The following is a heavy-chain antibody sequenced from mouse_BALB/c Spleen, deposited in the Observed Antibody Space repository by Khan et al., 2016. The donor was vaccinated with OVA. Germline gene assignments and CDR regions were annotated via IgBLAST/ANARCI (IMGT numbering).Heavy chain of an antibody. CDR2: INTQSGAP. D-gene: IGHD2-12*01. CDR1: GYTFTTAG. J-gene: IGHJ4*01. V-gene: IGHV9-4*02. Sequence: QIQLVQSGPELKKPGETVRISCKVSGYTFTTAGIQWVQKLPGKGLKWIGWINTQSGAPKYAEDFTGRFVCSLDITVHTVYLKITNLQNDDTATYFFARGGGANYRNDGGAMEYWGQGTLVTVSS. CDR3: ARGGGANYRNDGGAMEY.